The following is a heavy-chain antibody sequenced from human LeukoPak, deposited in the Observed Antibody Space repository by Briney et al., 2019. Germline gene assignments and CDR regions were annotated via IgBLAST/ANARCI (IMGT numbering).Heavy chain of an antibody. CDR3: AKAKKYRVGASTTAPYYMDV. Sequence: QPGGSLRLSCAASGFTFSSYEMNWVRQAPGKGLEWVSYISSSGSTIYYADSVKGRFTISRDNAKNSLYLQMNSLRTEDTALYYCAKAKKYRVGASTTAPYYMDVWGKGTTVTVSS. J-gene: IGHJ6*03. CDR2: ISSSGSTI. CDR1: GFTFSSYE. V-gene: IGHV3-48*03. D-gene: IGHD1-26*01.